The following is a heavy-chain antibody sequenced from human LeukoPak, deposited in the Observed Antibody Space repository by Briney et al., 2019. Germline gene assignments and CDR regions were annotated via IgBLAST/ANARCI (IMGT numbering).Heavy chain of an antibody. V-gene: IGHV1-18*01. J-gene: IGHJ6*03. D-gene: IGHD3-3*01. CDR3: ARDAELDYDYWNDYGRYYYMDV. CDR1: GYTFTSNG. Sequence: GASVKVSCKASGYTFTSNGISWVRQAPGQGLEWMGWISGYNGNTNYAKKFQGRVTMTTDTATSTAYMELRRLRTDDTAVYYCARDAELDYDYWNDYGRYYYMDVWGKGTTVTVSS. CDR2: ISGYNGNT.